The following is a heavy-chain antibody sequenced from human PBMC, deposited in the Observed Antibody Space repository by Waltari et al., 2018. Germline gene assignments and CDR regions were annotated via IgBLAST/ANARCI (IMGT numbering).Heavy chain of an antibody. CDR3: AGGRRWLQLLY. CDR2: INHSGGS. D-gene: IGHD5-18*01. Sequence: QVQLQQWGTGLLKPSETLSLTCAVYGGSFSSYVWIWIRQPPGKGLEWIGEINHSGGSNDNPSIKNRVNIAVDMAKNQFSLKLPSVTAADTAVYYCAGGRRWLQLLYGGQGTLVSVSS. CDR1: GGSFSSYV. J-gene: IGHJ4*02. V-gene: IGHV4-34*01.